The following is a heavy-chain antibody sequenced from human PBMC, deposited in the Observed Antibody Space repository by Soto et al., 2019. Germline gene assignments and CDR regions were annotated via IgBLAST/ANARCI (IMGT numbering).Heavy chain of an antibody. CDR2: ISYDGSNK. V-gene: IGHV3-30*18. CDR1: GFTFSSYG. CDR3: AKEGGIRYFDWANSDFDY. Sequence: GGSLRLSCAASGFTFSSYGMHWVRQAPGKGLEWVAVISYDGSNKYYADSVKGRFTISRDNSKNTLYLQMNSLRAEDTAVYYCAKEGGIRYFDWANSDFDYWGQGTLVTVSS. J-gene: IGHJ4*02. D-gene: IGHD3-9*01.